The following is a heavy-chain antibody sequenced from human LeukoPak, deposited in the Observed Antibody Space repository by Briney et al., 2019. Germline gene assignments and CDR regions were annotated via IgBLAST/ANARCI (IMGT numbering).Heavy chain of an antibody. CDR3: ARPDIVVVPAADMGEYYFDY. D-gene: IGHD2-2*01. Sequence: GEARQISGKGSGSCFTSYWIGWVRQMPGKGLEWMGIIYPGYSNTRYSPSFQGQVTISADKSISTAYLQWSSLKASDTAMYYCARPDIVVVPAADMGEYYFDYWGQGTLVTVSS. V-gene: IGHV5-51*01. CDR1: GSCFTSYW. J-gene: IGHJ4*02. CDR2: IYPGYSNT.